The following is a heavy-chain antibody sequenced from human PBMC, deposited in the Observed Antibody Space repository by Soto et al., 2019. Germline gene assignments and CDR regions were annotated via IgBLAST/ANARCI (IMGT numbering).Heavy chain of an antibody. CDR1: GYTLTELS. V-gene: IGHV1-24*01. Sequence: GASVKVSCKVSGYTLTELSMHWVRQAPGKGLEWMGGSDPEDGETIYAQKFQGRVTMTEDTSTDTAYMELSSLRSEDTAVYYCATLVWIFGVVISDYWGQGTLVTVSS. CDR2: SDPEDGET. D-gene: IGHD3-3*01. CDR3: ATLVWIFGVVISDY. J-gene: IGHJ4*02.